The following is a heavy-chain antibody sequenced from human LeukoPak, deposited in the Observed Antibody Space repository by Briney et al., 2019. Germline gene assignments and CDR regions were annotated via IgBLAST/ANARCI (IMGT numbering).Heavy chain of an antibody. Sequence: GGSLRLSCAASGFTFSSYAMSWVRQAPGKGLEWVSAISGSGGSTYYADSVKGRFTISRDNSKNPLYLQMNSLRAEDTAVYYCAKDSFVFGVVITFYWGQGTLVTVSS. CDR3: AKDSFVFGVVITFY. CDR1: GFTFSSYA. CDR2: ISGSGGST. D-gene: IGHD3-3*01. J-gene: IGHJ4*02. V-gene: IGHV3-23*01.